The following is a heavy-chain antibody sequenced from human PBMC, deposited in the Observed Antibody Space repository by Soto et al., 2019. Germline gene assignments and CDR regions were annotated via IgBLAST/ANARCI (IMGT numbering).Heavy chain of an antibody. J-gene: IGHJ3*02. CDR3: ATRSGSYYMGQAFDI. CDR1: GFTFDDYA. V-gene: IGHV3-43D*03. Sequence: GGSLRLSCAASGFTFDDYAMHWVRQAPGKGLEWVSLISWDGGSTYYADSVKGRFTISRDNSKNSLYLQMNSLRAEDTALYYCATRSGSYYMGQAFDIWGQGTMVTVSS. CDR2: ISWDGGST. D-gene: IGHD3-10*01.